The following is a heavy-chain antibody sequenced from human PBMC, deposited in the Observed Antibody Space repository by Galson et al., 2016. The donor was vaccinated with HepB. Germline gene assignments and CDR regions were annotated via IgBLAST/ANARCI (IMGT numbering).Heavy chain of an antibody. V-gene: IGHV3-9*01. Sequence: SLRLSCAASGFTFDDYAMHWVRQAPGKGLEWVSGISWNSGNIGYADSVKGRFTISRDNAQNSLYLQMNSLRAKDTALYYCARGGGYSSGWYSFWGRGTLVTVSS. J-gene: IGHJ4*02. CDR3: ARGGGYSSGWYSF. CDR2: ISWNSGNI. CDR1: GFTFDDYA. D-gene: IGHD6-13*01.